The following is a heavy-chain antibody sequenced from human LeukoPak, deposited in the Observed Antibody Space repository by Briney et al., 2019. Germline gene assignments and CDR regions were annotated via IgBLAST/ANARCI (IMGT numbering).Heavy chain of an antibody. CDR2: INHIGNT. D-gene: IGHD3-10*01. Sequence: PSETLSLTCAVYGGSFSGYYWSWIRQPPGKGLEWMGEINHIGNTNYNPSLKSRVTISVATSKNQCSLTLTSVTAAATTVYYCARRRPFNYFGSGSYYNWYFDLWGRGTLVTVSS. CDR1: GGSFSGYY. J-gene: IGHJ2*01. V-gene: IGHV4-34*01. CDR3: ARRRPFNYFGSGSYYNWYFDL.